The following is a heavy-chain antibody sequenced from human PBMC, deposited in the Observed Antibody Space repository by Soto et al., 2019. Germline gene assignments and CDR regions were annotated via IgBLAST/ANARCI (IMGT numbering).Heavy chain of an antibody. CDR1: GFTFGDYG. CDR3: ARCSSTSCYVLASFDY. V-gene: IGHV3-20*04. J-gene: IGHJ4*02. Sequence: EVELVESGGGVVRPGGSLRLSCAASGFTFGDYGMSWVRQGPGKGLEWVASINGNAGSTTYADSVKGRFTISRDNAKNSLYLQINSLRADDTGLYYCARCSSTSCYVLASFDYWGQGTLVTVSS. CDR2: INGNAGST. D-gene: IGHD2-2*01.